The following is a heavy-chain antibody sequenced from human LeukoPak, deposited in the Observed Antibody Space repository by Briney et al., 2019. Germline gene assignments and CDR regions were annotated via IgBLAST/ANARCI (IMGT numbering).Heavy chain of an antibody. D-gene: IGHD3-22*01. V-gene: IGHV4-39*01. CDR3: ARQVYYYDSSGYPNRDYYYYGMDV. J-gene: IGHJ6*02. CDR2: IYYSGST. CDR1: GGSISSSSYY. Sequence: SETLSLTCTVSGGSISSSSYYWGWIRQPPGKGLEWIGSIYYSGSTYYNPSLKSRVTISVDTSKNQFSLKLSSVTAADTAVYYCARQVYYYDSSGYPNRDYYYYGMDVWGQGTTVTVSS.